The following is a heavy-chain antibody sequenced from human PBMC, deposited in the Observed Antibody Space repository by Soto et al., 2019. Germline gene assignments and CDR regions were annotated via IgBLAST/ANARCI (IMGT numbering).Heavy chain of an antibody. J-gene: IGHJ6*02. CDR2: IIPIFGTA. D-gene: IGHD2-2*03. Sequence: QVQLVQSGAEVKKPGSSVKVSCKASGGTFSSYAISWVRQAPGQGLEWMGGIIPIFGTANYAQKFQGRVTITADGSTSTAYMELCSLRSEDTAVYYCARALDIVVVPAAPNDYYYYYGMDVWGQGTTVTVSS. V-gene: IGHV1-69*01. CDR3: ARALDIVVVPAAPNDYYYYYGMDV. CDR1: GGTFSSYA.